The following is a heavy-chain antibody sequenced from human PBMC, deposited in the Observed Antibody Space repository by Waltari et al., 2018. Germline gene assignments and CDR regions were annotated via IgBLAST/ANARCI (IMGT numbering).Heavy chain of an antibody. CDR1: GYSFTSYW. Sequence: EVQLVQSGAEVKRPGESLKISCKTSGYSFTSYWISWVRQMPGKGLEWMWHSDPSDSATTYSPSFQGQVTISADKSISTAYLQWNTLKASDSATYYCAKHGGSKTGFDYWGQGVLVTVSS. V-gene: IGHV5-51*01. CDR3: AKHGGSKTGFDY. D-gene: IGHD3-16*01. CDR2: SDPSDSAT. J-gene: IGHJ4*02.